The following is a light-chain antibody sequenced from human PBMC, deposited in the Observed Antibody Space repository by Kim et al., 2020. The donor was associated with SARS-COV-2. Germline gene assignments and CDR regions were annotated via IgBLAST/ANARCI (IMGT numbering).Light chain of an antibody. CDR2: GKN. CDR3: NSRDTSGNHPVV. V-gene: IGLV3-19*01. Sequence: SSELTQDPAVSVALGQTVRITCQGDSLRNYYASWYQQKPGQAPILVIYGKNNRPSGIPDRFSASSSGNTASLTITGAQAEDEADYYCNSRDTSGNHPVVFGGGTQLTVL. J-gene: IGLJ2*01. CDR1: SLRNYY.